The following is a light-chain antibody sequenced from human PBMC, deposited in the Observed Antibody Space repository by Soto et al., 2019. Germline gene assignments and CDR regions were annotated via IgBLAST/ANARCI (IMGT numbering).Light chain of an antibody. CDR1: QSISDW. CDR2: KAS. V-gene: IGKV1-5*03. Sequence: DIQMTQSPSTLSASVGDRVTITCRASQSISDWLAWYQQKPGKAPKLLIYKASSLESGVPSRFSGSGSGTEFTLTISSLQPDDFATYYCQQYNSYSETFCQGTKVEVK. CDR3: QQYNSYSET. J-gene: IGKJ1*01.